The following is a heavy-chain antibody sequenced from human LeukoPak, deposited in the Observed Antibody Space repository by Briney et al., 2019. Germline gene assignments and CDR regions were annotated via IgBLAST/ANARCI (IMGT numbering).Heavy chain of an antibody. CDR1: GYTFTSYY. CDR2: INPSGGST. V-gene: IGHV1-46*01. Sequence: ASVKVSCKASGYTFTSYYMHWVRQAPGQGLEWMGIINPSGGSTSYAQKFQGRVTMTRDMSTSTVYMELSSLISEDTAVYYYARGGGYSGYDYIDDYWGQGTLVTVSS. CDR3: ARGGGYSGYDYIDDY. D-gene: IGHD5-12*01. J-gene: IGHJ4*02.